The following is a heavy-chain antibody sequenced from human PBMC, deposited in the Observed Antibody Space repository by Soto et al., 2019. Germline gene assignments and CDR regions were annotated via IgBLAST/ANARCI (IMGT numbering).Heavy chain of an antibody. V-gene: IGHV3-23*01. CDR2: ISDGGVTT. CDR1: GFTFSSYD. Sequence: EVQLLESGGGLVQPGGSLRLSCAASGFTFSSYDMSWVRHAPGKGLEWVSTISDGGVTTYYTNSVKGRFTTSRDNFKNTLYLQMNSLRAEDTALYYCAKVGSSGWYYFDYWGQGTLIPVSS. J-gene: IGHJ4*02. D-gene: IGHD6-19*01. CDR3: AKVGSSGWYYFDY.